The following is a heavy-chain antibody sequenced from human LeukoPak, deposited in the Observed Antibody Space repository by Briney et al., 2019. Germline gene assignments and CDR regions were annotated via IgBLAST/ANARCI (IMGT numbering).Heavy chain of an antibody. V-gene: IGHV3-23*01. CDR2: ISGSGGST. Sequence: GGSLRLSCAASGFTFSSYAMSWVRQAPGKGLEWVSAISGSGGSTYYADSVKGRFTISRDNSKNTLYLQMNSLRAEDTAVYYCARAGTYYDILTGYHPNWFDPWGQGTLVTVSS. CDR3: ARAGTYYDILTGYHPNWFDP. J-gene: IGHJ5*02. D-gene: IGHD3-9*01. CDR1: GFTFSSYA.